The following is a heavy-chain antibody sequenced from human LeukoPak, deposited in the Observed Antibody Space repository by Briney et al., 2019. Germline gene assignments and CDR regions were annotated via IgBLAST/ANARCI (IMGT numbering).Heavy chain of an antibody. D-gene: IGHD5-12*01. Sequence: GRSLRLSCAVSGFNFDDYAMHWVRQAPGRGLEWGSGINWKTGNGIYADSVKGRFSISRDNAKNSLYLQMNSLGAKDTAVYYCARIRSGYGLRYCFDYWGQGTLVTVSS. CDR3: ARIRSGYGLRYCFDY. CDR2: INWKTGNG. V-gene: IGHV3-9*01. CDR1: GFNFDDYA. J-gene: IGHJ4*02.